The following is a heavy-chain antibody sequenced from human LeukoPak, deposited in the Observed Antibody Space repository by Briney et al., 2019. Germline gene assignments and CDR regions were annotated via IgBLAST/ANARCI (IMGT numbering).Heavy chain of an antibody. V-gene: IGHV1-18*01. J-gene: IGHJ5*02. Sequence: GASVKVSCKAAGYTFTSYGISWVGQAPGQGLEWMGWISAYNGNTNYAQRLQGRITMTTDTSTSTAYMELRSLRSDDTAVYHCASDDWFDPWGQGTLVTVSS. CDR3: ASDDWFDP. CDR2: ISAYNGNT. CDR1: GYTFTSYG.